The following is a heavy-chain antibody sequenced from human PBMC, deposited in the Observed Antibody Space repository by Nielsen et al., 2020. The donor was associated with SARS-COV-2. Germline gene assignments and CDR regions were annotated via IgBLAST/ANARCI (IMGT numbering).Heavy chain of an antibody. V-gene: IGHV3-30*18. CDR2: ISYDGSNK. CDR3: AKDHGGSYYYYGMDV. J-gene: IGHJ6*02. Sequence: GESLKISCAASGFTFSSYGMHWVRQAPGKGLEWVAVISYDGSNKYYADSVKGRFTIPRDNSKNTLYLQMNSLRAEDTAVYYCAKDHGGSYYYYGMDVWGQGTTVTVSS. CDR1: GFTFSSYG. D-gene: IGHD1-26*01.